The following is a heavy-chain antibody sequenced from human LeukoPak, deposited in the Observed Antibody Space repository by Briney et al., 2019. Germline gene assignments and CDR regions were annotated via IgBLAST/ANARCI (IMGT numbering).Heavy chain of an antibody. CDR2: ISGSGGST. D-gene: IGHD3-22*01. V-gene: IGHV3-23*01. CDR1: GFTFSSYA. Sequence: PGGSLRLSCAASGFTFSSYAMSWVRQAPGKGLEWVSAISGSGGSTYYADSVKGRFTISRYNSKNTLYLQMNSLRAEDTAVYYCAKSYDSSGYSWFDPWGQGTLVTVSS. CDR3: AKSYDSSGYSWFDP. J-gene: IGHJ5*02.